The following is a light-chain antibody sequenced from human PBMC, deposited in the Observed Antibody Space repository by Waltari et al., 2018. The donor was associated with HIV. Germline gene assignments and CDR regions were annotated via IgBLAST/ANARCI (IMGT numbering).Light chain of an antibody. CDR3: QQYNNWPPAWT. V-gene: IGKV3-15*01. CDR1: QSVNND. J-gene: IGKJ1*01. Sequence: IVMTQSPATLSVSPGERATLSCRASQSVNNDLAWYQQRPGQAPRRLIYDASTRATGIPARFSGSGSETDFTLTISSLQSEDVAVYYCQQYNNWPPAWTFGRGSQVEIK. CDR2: DAS.